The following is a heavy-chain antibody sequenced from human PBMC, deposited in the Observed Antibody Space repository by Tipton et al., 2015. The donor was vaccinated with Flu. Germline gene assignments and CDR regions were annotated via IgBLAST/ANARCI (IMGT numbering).Heavy chain of an antibody. CDR1: GGSISSSSYY. CDR2: IYTSGST. V-gene: IGHV4-61*02. CDR3: ARDRVGDYSGFDP. D-gene: IGHD4-17*01. J-gene: IGHJ5*02. Sequence: TLSLTCTVSGGSISSSSYYWGWIRQPPGKGLEWIGRIYTSGSTNYNPSLKSRVTISVDTSKNQFSLKLSSVTAADTAVYYCARDRVGDYSGFDPWGQGTLVTVSS.